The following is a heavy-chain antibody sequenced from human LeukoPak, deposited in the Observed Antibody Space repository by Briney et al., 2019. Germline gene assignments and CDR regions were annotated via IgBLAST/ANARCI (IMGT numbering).Heavy chain of an antibody. D-gene: IGHD5-12*01. CDR3: ATDPGEGGYDPKFDY. CDR1: GYTLTELS. J-gene: IGHJ4*02. V-gene: IGHV1-24*01. CDR2: FDPEDGET. Sequence: ASVKVSCKVSGYTLTELSMHWVRKAPGKGLEWMGGFDPEDGETIYAQKFQGRVTMTEDTSTDTAYMELSSLRSEDTAVYYCATDPGEGGYDPKFDYWGQGTLVTVSS.